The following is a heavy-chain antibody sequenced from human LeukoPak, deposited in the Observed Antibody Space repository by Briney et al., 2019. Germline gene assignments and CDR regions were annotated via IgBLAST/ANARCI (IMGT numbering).Heavy chain of an antibody. CDR1: GFTFSSYS. CDR3: ARDYFSRAAVLRYFDL. CDR2: ISSTSSFI. D-gene: IGHD2-15*01. V-gene: IGHV3-21*01. J-gene: IGHJ2*01. Sequence: GGSLRLSCAASGFTFSSYSINWVRQAPGKGLEWVSCISSTSSFIYYADSVKGRFTVSRDNAKNSLYLQMNSLTAEDTAVYYCARDYFSRAAVLRYFDLWGRGTLVTVSS.